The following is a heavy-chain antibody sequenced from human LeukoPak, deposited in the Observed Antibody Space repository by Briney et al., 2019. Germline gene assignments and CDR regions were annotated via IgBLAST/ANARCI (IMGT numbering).Heavy chain of an antibody. J-gene: IGHJ4*02. CDR1: GFTFSNYP. V-gene: IGHV3-23*01. CDR2: ISESGDVT. D-gene: IGHD6-19*01. Sequence: GGSLRLSCEASGFTFSNYPMSWVRQAPGRGLEWVSVISESGDVTHYADAMKGRFTISRDNAKNSLSLQMNSLRGEDTAVYYCAMGGQKSIAVTVWGQGTLVTVSS. CDR3: AMGGQKSIAVTV.